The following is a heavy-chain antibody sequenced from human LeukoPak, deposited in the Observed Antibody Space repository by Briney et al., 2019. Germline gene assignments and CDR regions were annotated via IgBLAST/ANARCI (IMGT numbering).Heavy chain of an antibody. J-gene: IGHJ6*03. CDR3: TTESGYDWGYYYYYMDV. V-gene: IGHV3-15*01. CDR1: GFTFSNAW. Sequence: GGSLRLSCAASGFTFSNAWMSWVRQAPGKGLEWVGRIKSKTDGGTTDYAAPVKGRFTISRDDSKNTLYLQMNSLKTEDTAVXYXTTESGYDWGYYYYYMDVWGKGTTVTVSS. D-gene: IGHD5-12*01. CDR2: IKSKTDGGTT.